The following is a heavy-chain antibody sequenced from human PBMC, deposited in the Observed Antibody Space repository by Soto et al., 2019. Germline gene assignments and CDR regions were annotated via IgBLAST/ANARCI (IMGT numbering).Heavy chain of an antibody. D-gene: IGHD4-4*01. J-gene: IGHJ4*02. V-gene: IGHV3-23*01. CDR3: AKDSNKYSSSLRGRYFDY. Sequence: EVQLLESGGGLVQPGGSLRLSCAASGFTFSSYAMSWVRQAPGKGLEWVSAISGSGGSTYYADSVKGRFTISRDNSKNTLYLQMNSLRAEDTAVYYCAKDSNKYSSSLRGRYFDYWGQGIGVTVSS. CDR2: ISGSGGST. CDR1: GFTFSSYA.